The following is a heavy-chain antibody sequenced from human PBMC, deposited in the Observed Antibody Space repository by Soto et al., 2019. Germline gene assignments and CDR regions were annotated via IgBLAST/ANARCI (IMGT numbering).Heavy chain of an antibody. CDR2: ISYDGSNK. J-gene: IGHJ6*02. CDR3: ARDFPVRQWLVVGLFYYYYGMDV. CDR1: GFTFSSYA. D-gene: IGHD6-19*01. Sequence: QVQLVESGGGVVQPGRSLRLSCAASGFTFSSYAMHWVRQAPGKGLEWVAVISYDGSNKYYADSVKGRFTISRDNSKNTLYLQMNSLRAEDTAVYYCARDFPVRQWLVVGLFYYYYGMDVWGQGTTVTVSS. V-gene: IGHV3-30-3*01.